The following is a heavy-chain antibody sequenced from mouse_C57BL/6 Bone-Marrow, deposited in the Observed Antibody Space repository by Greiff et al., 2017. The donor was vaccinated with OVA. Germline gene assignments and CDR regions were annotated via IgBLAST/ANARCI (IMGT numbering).Heavy chain of an antibody. D-gene: IGHD2-5*01. CDR3: ARSYYSNCFAY. CDR2: ISSGGSYT. Sequence: EVMLVESGGDLVKPGGSLKLSCAASGFTFSSYGMSWVRQTPDKRLEWVATISSGGSYTYYPDSVKGRFTISRDNAKNTLYLQMSSLKSEDTAMYYCARSYYSNCFAYWGQGTLVTVSA. CDR1: GFTFSSYG. V-gene: IGHV5-6*01. J-gene: IGHJ3*01.